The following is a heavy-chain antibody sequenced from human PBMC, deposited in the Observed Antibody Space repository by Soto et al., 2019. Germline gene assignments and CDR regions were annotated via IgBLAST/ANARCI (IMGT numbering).Heavy chain of an antibody. Sequence: AAAKGSCKASGYTFTSDGISWVRQAPGQGLEWMGWISAYNGNTNYAQKLQGRVTMTTDTSTSTAYMELRSLRSDDTAVYYCAREGSGWHFDYWGQGTRVTVSS. CDR2: ISAYNGNT. CDR1: GYTFTSDG. D-gene: IGHD6-19*01. CDR3: AREGSGWHFDY. V-gene: IGHV1-18*01. J-gene: IGHJ4*02.